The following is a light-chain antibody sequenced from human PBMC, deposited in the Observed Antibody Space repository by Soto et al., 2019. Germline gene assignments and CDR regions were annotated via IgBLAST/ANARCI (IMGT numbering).Light chain of an antibody. CDR1: SGHSGYI. J-gene: IGLJ2*01. CDR3: ETWDSNTRV. Sequence: QPVLTQSSSASASLGSSVKLTCTLSSGHSGYIIAWHQQQPGKAPRYLMKLDGSGSYNKGSGVPDRFSGSNSGADRYLTISDLQFEDEADYYCETWDSNTRVFGGGTQLTVL. CDR2: LDGSGSY. V-gene: IGLV4-60*02.